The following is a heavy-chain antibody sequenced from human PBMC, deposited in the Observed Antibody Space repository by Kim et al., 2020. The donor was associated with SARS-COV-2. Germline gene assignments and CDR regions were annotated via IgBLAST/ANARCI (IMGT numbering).Heavy chain of an antibody. CDR1: GGTFSSYA. CDR3: ARAGGGGLLWFGESPHWFDP. Sequence: SVKVSCKASGGTFSSYAISWVRQAPGQGLEWMGGIIPIFGTANYAQKFQGRVTITADESTSTAYMELSSLRSEDTAVYYCARAGGGGLLWFGESPHWFDPWGQGTLVTVSP. D-gene: IGHD3-10*01. V-gene: IGHV1-69*13. CDR2: IIPIFGTA. J-gene: IGHJ5*02.